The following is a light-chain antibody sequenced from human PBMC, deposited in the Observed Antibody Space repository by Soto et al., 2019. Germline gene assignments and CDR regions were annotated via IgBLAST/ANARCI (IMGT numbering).Light chain of an antibody. CDR2: AAS. V-gene: IGKV1-39*01. J-gene: IGKJ1*01. CDR1: QSIRSS. Sequence: DIQMTQSPSSLSASVGDRVTITCRASQSIRSSLNWYQQKPGKAPKFLIHAASSLQSGVPSRFSGSGSGTDFTLTISSLQPEDFATYYCQQSYSTPQTFGQGTKVDIK. CDR3: QQSYSTPQT.